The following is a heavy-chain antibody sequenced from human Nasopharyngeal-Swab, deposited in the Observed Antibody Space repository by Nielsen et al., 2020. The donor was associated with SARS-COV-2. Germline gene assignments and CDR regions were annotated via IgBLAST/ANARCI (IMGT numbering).Heavy chain of an antibody. Sequence: SCTVSGGSISSGSYYWSWIRQPAGKGLEWIGRIYTSGSTNYNPSLKSRVTISVDTSKNQFSLKLSSVTAADTAVYYCAREESYYYGMDVWGQGTTVTVSS. CDR2: IYTSGST. CDR1: GGSISSGSYY. J-gene: IGHJ6*02. CDR3: AREESYYYGMDV. V-gene: IGHV4-61*02.